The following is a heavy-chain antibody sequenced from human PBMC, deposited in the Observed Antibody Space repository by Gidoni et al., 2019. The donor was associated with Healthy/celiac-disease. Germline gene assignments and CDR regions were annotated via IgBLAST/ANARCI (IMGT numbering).Heavy chain of an antibody. D-gene: IGHD6-13*01. Sequence: QVQLQESGPGLVKPSQTLSLTCTVSGGSLSSGSYYWSWIRQPAGKGLEWIGRIYTSGSTNYNPSLKSRVTISVDTSKNQFSLKLSSVTAADTAVYYCARANGYSSSWYPFDYWGQGTLVTVSS. CDR3: ARANGYSSSWYPFDY. CDR2: IYTSGST. J-gene: IGHJ4*02. V-gene: IGHV4-61*02. CDR1: GGSLSSGSYY.